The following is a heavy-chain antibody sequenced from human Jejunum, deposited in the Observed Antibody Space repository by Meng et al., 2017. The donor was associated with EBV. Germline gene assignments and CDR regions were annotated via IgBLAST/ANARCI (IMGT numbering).Heavy chain of an antibody. V-gene: IGHV4-4*02. CDR2: IYLTGST. D-gene: IGHD2-21*02. CDR3: VRGGDYCLVY. J-gene: IGHJ4*02. Sequence: VQLHVPAPGLLTPSGALAPTCTLSGDSSGSSNWGSGVGQSPARGLKCIGEIYLTGSTNYNPSLKSRVTILVDRSENHFAPHLSSVTAADTAVYYCVRGGDYCLVYWGQGTLVTVSS. CDR1: GDSSGSSNW.